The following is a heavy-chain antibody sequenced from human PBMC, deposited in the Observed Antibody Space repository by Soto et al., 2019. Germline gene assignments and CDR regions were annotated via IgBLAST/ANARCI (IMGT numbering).Heavy chain of an antibody. CDR1: GFTISTYA. V-gene: IGHV3-23*01. CDR3: AKDAVYKDGLWLIDS. Sequence: PGGSLSLSCAASGFTISTYAMTWVRQAPGKGLECVSGVTGSGGQIHYADSVKGRFTISKDNSKNTLYLQMSSLREEDTALYYCAKDAVYKDGLWLIDSCGELTLFPVS. D-gene: IGHD2-21*01. J-gene: IGHJ5*01. CDR2: VTGSGGQI.